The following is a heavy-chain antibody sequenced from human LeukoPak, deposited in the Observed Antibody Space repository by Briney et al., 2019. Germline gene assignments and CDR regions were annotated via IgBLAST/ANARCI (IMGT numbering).Heavy chain of an antibody. CDR1: GFTFNNAW. CDR3: ATDLTHYGDYVLGY. Sequence: GGSLRLSCAASGFTFNNAWMSWVRQAPGKGLEWVGRIKSKSDSGTTDHAAPVKGRFTISRDDSKSTLYLQMNSLKTEDTAVCYCATDLTHYGDYVLGYWGQGILVTVSS. D-gene: IGHD4-17*01. V-gene: IGHV3-15*01. CDR2: IKSKSDSGTT. J-gene: IGHJ4*02.